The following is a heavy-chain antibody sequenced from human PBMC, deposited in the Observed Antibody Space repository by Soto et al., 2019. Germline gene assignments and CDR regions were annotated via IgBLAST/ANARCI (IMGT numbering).Heavy chain of an antibody. Sequence: GGSLRLSCAASGFTFSSYAMSWVRQAPGKGLEWVSAISGSGGSTYYADSVKGRFTISRDNSKNTLYLQMNSLRAEDTAVYYCAKDRAYYYFWSGYPLYYYYGMYVCGQGTKVTVSS. CDR1: GFTFSSYA. V-gene: IGHV3-23*01. CDR2: ISGSGGST. CDR3: AKDRAYYYFWSGYPLYYYYGMYV. J-gene: IGHJ6*02. D-gene: IGHD3-3*01.